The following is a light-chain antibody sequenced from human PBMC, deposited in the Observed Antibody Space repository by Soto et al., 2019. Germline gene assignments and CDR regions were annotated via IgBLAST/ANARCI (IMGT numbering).Light chain of an antibody. J-gene: IGLJ1*01. CDR3: CSYAGSSYV. V-gene: IGLV2-11*01. CDR2: DVS. Sequence: QSALTQPASVSGSPGQSITISCTGTSSDVGGYNYVSWYQQHPGKAPKFMIYDVSNRPSGVPDRFSGSKSGNTASLTISGLQAEDEADYYCCSYAGSSYVFGTGTKVTVL. CDR1: SSDVGGYNY.